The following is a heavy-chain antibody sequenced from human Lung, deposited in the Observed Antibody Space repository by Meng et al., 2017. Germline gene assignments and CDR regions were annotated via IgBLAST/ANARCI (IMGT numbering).Heavy chain of an antibody. CDR2: ISGYNGNT. Sequence: QVQLVPSGGEVKKPGASVKVSCKASGYIFTRYGITWVRQAPGQGLEWMGWISGYNGNTNYAQKLQGRVTMTTDTSTSTAYMELRSLRSDDTAVYYCARAEEEYCSGGSCPNFDFWGQGTLVTVSS. J-gene: IGHJ4*02. CDR1: GYIFTRYG. V-gene: IGHV1-18*01. D-gene: IGHD2-15*01. CDR3: ARAEEEYCSGGSCPNFDF.